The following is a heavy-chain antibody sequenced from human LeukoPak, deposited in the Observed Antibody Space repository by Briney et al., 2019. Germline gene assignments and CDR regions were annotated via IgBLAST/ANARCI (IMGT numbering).Heavy chain of an antibody. CDR2: ISGSGGST. J-gene: IGHJ4*02. CDR1: GFTFSSYA. Sequence: GGSLRLSCAASGFTFSSYAMSWVRQAPGKGLEWVSAISGSGGSTYYADSVKGRFTISRDNSKNTLYLQMNSLRAEDTAVYYCAKDPGRLRYCSSTSCSGDYWGQGTLVTVSS. CDR3: AKDPGRLRYCSSTSCSGDY. V-gene: IGHV3-23*01. D-gene: IGHD2-2*01.